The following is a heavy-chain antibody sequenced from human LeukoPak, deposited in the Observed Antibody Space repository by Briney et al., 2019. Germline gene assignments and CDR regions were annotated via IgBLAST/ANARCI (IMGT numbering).Heavy chain of an antibody. J-gene: IGHJ4*02. CDR1: GFNFGDSD. V-gene: IGHV3-49*04. Sequence: AGRSLRLSCATSGFNFGDSDMTWVRQAPGKGLEWVGFIRRKASGGTTYYAESVRGRFTISRDDPQSIAYLQMNSLRSEDTAMYYCSRDLSCGYWGQGTLVTVSS. D-gene: IGHD2/OR15-2a*01. CDR3: SRDLSCGY. CDR2: IRRKASGGTT.